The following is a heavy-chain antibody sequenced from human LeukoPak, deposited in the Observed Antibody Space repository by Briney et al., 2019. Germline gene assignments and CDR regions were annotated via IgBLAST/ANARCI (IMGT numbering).Heavy chain of an antibody. CDR1: GGSISSGDYY. CDR3: ARGASCGGDCYSTTKAYDAFDI. D-gene: IGHD2-21*01. CDR2: IYYSGST. J-gene: IGHJ3*02. V-gene: IGHV4-30-4*08. Sequence: PSETLSLTCTVSGGSISSGDYYWSWIRQPPGKGLEWFGYIYYSGSTYYNPSLKSRVTISVDTSKNQFSLKLSSVTAADTAVYYCARGASCGGDCYSTTKAYDAFDIWGQGTMVTVSS.